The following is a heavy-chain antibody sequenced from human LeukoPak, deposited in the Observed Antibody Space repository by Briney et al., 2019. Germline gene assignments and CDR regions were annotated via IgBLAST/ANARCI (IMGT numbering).Heavy chain of an antibody. CDR3: ARDLDSSSWYILWFDP. J-gene: IGHJ5*02. CDR1: GFTFSNYA. D-gene: IGHD6-13*01. CDR2: ISYDGSNK. Sequence: GRSLRLSCAASGFTFSNYAMHWVRQAPGKGLEWVAVISYDGSNKYYADSVKGRFTISRDNSKNTLFLQMNSLRAEDTAVYYCARDLDSSSWYILWFDPWGQGTLVTVSS. V-gene: IGHV3-30-3*01.